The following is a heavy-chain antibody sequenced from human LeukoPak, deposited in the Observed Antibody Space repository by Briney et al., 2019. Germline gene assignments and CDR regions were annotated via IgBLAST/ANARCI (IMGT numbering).Heavy chain of an antibody. CDR2: ISGSSGVI. V-gene: IGHV3-48*01. D-gene: IGHD6-19*01. J-gene: IGHJ4*02. CDR1: GLTFSTYS. Sequence: PGGSLRLSCGASGLTFSTYSMNWVRQGPGKGLEWVSFISGSSGVIYYADSVKGRFTISRDNAKNSLYLQMNSLRAEDTAVYYCARGSVDLRSGWYGLYWGQGSLVTVSS. CDR3: ARGSVDLRSGWYGLY.